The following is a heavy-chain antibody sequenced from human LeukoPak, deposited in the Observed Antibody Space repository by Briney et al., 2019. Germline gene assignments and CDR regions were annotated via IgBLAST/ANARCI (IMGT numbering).Heavy chain of an antibody. J-gene: IGHJ4*02. CDR3: ARGGTVTAAGTHDY. CDR1: GDSISSGGYS. V-gene: IGHV4-30-2*03. CDR2: IYYSGST. D-gene: IGHD6-13*01. Sequence: PSETLSLTCAVSGDSISSGGYSWSWIRQPPGKGLEWIGTIYYSGSTYYNPSLKSRVTISVDTSKNQFSLKLSSVTAADTAVYYCARGGTVTAAGTHDYWGQGILVTVSS.